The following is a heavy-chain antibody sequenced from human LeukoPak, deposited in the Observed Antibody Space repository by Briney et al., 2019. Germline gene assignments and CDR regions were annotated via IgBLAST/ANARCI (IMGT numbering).Heavy chain of an antibody. CDR1: GFTFSSFW. J-gene: IGHJ4*02. CDR3: ARGLRGPDY. CDR2: IDSDGSNT. V-gene: IGHV3-74*01. D-gene: IGHD5/OR15-5a*01. Sequence: GGSLRLSCAASGFTFSSFWMEWVRQAPGKGLVWVSRIDSDGSNTDYADSLKGRFTVSRDNAKNTLYLQMSSLRAEDTAVYYCARGLRGPDYWGQGTLVTVSS.